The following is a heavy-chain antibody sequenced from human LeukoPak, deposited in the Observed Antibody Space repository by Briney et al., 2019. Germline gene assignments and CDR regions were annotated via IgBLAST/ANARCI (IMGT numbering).Heavy chain of an antibody. CDR1: GGSLSSGDYY. CDR2: IYYSGST. D-gene: IGHD3-16*01. Sequence: SETLSLTCTVSGGSLSSGDYYWSWIREPPGRGLEWIGYIYYSGSTYYNPSLKSRVTISVDTSKNQFSLKLSSVTAADTAVYYCARRAFGVLDYWGQGTLVTVSS. J-gene: IGHJ4*02. V-gene: IGHV4-30-4*08. CDR3: ARRAFGVLDY.